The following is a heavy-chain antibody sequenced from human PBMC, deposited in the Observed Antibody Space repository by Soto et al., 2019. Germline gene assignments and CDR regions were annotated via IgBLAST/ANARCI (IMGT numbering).Heavy chain of an antibody. D-gene: IGHD2-2*01. CDR2: ISSSSSYI. Sequence: GGSLRLSCAASGFTFSSYSMNWVRQAPGKGLEWVSSISSSSSYIYYADSVKGRFTISRDNAKNSLYLQMNSLRAEDTAVYYCATRYCSSTSCWFSDSYYYYGMDVWGQGTTVTVSS. V-gene: IGHV3-21*01. CDR1: GFTFSSYS. J-gene: IGHJ6*02. CDR3: ATRYCSSTSCWFSDSYYYYGMDV.